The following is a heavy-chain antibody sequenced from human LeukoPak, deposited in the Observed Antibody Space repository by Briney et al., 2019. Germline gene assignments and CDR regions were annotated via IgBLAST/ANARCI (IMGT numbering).Heavy chain of an antibody. V-gene: IGHV1-18*01. J-gene: IGHJ6*02. Sequence: ASVKVSCKASGYTFTSYGISWVRQAPGQGLEWMGWISAYNGNTNYAQKLQGRVTMTTDTSTSTAYMELRSLRSDDTAVYYCARERKVTRSKYYYYYGMDVWGQGTTVTVSS. CDR2: ISAYNGNT. CDR3: ARERKVTRSKYYYYYGMDV. CDR1: GYTFTSYG. D-gene: IGHD2-21*02.